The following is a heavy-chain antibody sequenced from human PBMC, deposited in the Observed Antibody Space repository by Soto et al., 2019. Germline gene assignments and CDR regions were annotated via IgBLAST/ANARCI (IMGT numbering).Heavy chain of an antibody. CDR2: IYYSGST. V-gene: IGHV4-31*03. CDR1: GGSISSGGYY. J-gene: IGHJ6*02. D-gene: IGHD5-18*01. CDR3: AGRGYSYGFSLGMDV. Sequence: QVQLQESGPGLVKPSQTLSLTCTVSGGSISSGGYYWSWIRQHPGKGLEWIGYIYYSGSTYYNPSLKSRVTISVDTSKNQFSLKLSSVTAADTAVYYCAGRGYSYGFSLGMDVWGQGTTVTVSS.